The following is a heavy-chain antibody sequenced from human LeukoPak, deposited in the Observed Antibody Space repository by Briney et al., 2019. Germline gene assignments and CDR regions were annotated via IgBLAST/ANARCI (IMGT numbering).Heavy chain of an antibody. Sequence: GSSVTVSCKASGGTFSSYAISWVRQAPGQGLEWMGGIIPIFGTANYAQKFQGRVTITADESTSTAYMELSSLRSEDTAVYYGATAGDRVTMMAPQLSSAYYFDYWGQGTLVTVAS. V-gene: IGHV1-69*01. CDR1: GGTFSSYA. J-gene: IGHJ4*02. CDR2: IIPIFGTA. CDR3: ATAGDRVTMMAPQLSSAYYFDY. D-gene: IGHD3-22*01.